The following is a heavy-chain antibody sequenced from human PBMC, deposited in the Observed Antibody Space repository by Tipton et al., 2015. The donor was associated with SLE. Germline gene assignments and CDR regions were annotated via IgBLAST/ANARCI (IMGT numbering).Heavy chain of an antibody. V-gene: IGHV4-59*10. J-gene: IGHJ4*02. CDR3: ARGWDYDFWSGYADY. CDR2: VYMSGSS. Sequence: TLSLTCAVYGGSFSGYYWSWIRQPAGKGLEWIGRVYMSGSSNYNPSLKSRVTISADTSKNHFSLKLTSVTAADTAVYYCARGWDYDFWSGYADYWGQGTLVTVSS. CDR1: GGSFSGYY. D-gene: IGHD3-3*01.